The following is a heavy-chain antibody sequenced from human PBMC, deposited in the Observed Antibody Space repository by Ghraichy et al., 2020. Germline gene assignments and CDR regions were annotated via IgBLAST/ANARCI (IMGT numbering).Heavy chain of an antibody. CDR3: ARDGGYYGSRSRRFPLTDY. CDR1: GFTFSSYS. Sequence: GGSLRLSCAASGFTFSSYSMNWVRQAPGKGLEWVSYISSRSSTIYYADSVKGRFTISRDNANNSLYLQMNSLRDEDTAVYYCARDGGYYGSRSRRFPLTDYGGQGTLVTVSS. V-gene: IGHV3-48*02. CDR2: ISSRSSTI. J-gene: IGHJ4*02. D-gene: IGHD3-22*01.